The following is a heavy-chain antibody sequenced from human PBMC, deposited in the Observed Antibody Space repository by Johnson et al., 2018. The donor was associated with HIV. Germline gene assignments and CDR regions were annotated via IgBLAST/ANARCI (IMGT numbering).Heavy chain of an antibody. D-gene: IGHD3-3*01. V-gene: IGHV3-30*04. CDR1: GFTFSSYA. Sequence: QVQLVESGGGLVQPGGSLRLSCAASGFTFSSYAMHWVRQAPGKGLDWVAVLSSDGSNQYYADSVKGRFTISRDNSKNTVFLQMNSLRPEDTAMYYCAAYYDFWSGSYTSGFDIWGQGAMVTVSS. CDR2: LSSDGSNQ. CDR3: AAYYDFWSGSYTSGFDI. J-gene: IGHJ3*02.